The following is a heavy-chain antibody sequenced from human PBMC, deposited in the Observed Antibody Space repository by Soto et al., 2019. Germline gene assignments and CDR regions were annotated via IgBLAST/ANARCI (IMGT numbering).Heavy chain of an antibody. D-gene: IGHD3-10*01. Sequence: QVQLQESGPGLVKPSETLSLTCTVSGGSITNYYCSWFRQPPGKGLEWIGYINYDGYSAYNLSLKXXVXXSMDASKTQFSLMLESVTATDTAVYYCARHGFGPLHGLVDVWGPGTMVIVSS. CDR3: ARHGFGPLHGLVDV. V-gene: IGHV4-59*08. CDR2: INYDGYS. J-gene: IGHJ6*02. CDR1: GGSITNYY.